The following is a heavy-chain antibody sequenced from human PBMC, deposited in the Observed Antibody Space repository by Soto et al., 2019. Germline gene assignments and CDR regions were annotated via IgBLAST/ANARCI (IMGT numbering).Heavy chain of an antibody. D-gene: IGHD3-16*02. CDR2: INVGDDKT. CDR3: ARATYDYIWGSYHPFDQ. V-gene: IGHV1-3*01. CDR1: GKSFDNFA. Sequence: QVQLVQSGAEVKKPGASVMLSCKVSGKSFDNFAVHWVRQTPGQRPEWMGRINVGDDKTKYSEKFQGRVIVSYDTSATTAYMELRALSSEDTAVYYCARATYDYIWGSYHPFDQWAQGAQVTVAS. J-gene: IGHJ4*02.